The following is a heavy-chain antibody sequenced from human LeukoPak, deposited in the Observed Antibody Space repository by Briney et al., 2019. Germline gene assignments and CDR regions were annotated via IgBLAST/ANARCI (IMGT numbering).Heavy chain of an antibody. Sequence: GGSLRLSCAASGFTFSSYAMSWVRQAPGKGLEWVSAISGSGGSTYYADSVKGRFTISRENAKNSLYLQMNSLRAGDTAVYYCARTYSGGYSYGYGMDVWGQGTTVTVSS. CDR3: ARTYSGGYSYGYGMDV. CDR2: ISGSGGST. D-gene: IGHD5-18*01. V-gene: IGHV3-23*01. J-gene: IGHJ6*02. CDR1: GFTFSSYA.